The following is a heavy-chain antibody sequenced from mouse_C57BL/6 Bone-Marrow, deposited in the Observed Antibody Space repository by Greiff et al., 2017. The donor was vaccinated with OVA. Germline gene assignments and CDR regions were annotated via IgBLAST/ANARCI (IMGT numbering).Heavy chain of an antibody. CDR1: GFTFSDYY. CDR3: ARLGLRAGYFDV. CDR2: ISNGGGST. D-gene: IGHD1-1*01. Sequence: EVKLVESGGGLVQPGGSLKLSCAASGFTFSDYYMYWVRQTPEKRLEWVAYISNGGGSTYYPDTVKGRFTISRDNAKNTLYLQMSRLKSEDTAMYYCARLGLRAGYFDVWGTGTTVTVSS. J-gene: IGHJ1*03. V-gene: IGHV5-12*01.